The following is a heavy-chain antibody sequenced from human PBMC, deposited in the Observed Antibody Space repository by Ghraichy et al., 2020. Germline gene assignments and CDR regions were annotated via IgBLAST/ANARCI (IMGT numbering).Heavy chain of an antibody. CDR1: GGCFSGYY. V-gene: IGHV4-34*01. Sequence: GSLRLSCAVYGGCFSGYYWSWIRQPPGKGLEWIGEMNHSGSTNYNPSLKSRVTISVDTSKNQFSLKLSSVTAADTAVYYCARFLYPLYYDILTGYYSGFDYWGQGTLVTVSS. CDR3: ARFLYPLYYDILTGYYSGFDY. CDR2: MNHSGST. J-gene: IGHJ4*02. D-gene: IGHD3-9*01.